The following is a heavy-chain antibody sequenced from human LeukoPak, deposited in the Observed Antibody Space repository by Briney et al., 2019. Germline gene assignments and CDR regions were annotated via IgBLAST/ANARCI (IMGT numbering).Heavy chain of an antibody. Sequence: GGSLRLSCAASGFTFDDYAMHWVRQAPGKGLEWVSGISWNSGSIGYADSVKGRFTISRDNAKNSLYLQMNSLRAEDTAVYYCARAPNYYDSSGYLDYWGQGTLVTVSS. V-gene: IGHV3-9*01. CDR2: ISWNSGSI. D-gene: IGHD3-22*01. CDR1: GFTFDDYA. J-gene: IGHJ4*02. CDR3: ARAPNYYDSSGYLDY.